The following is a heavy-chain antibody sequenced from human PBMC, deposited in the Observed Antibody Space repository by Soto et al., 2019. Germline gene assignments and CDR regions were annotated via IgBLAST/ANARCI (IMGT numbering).Heavy chain of an antibody. D-gene: IGHD2-15*01. CDR1: GGSLNGFY. Sequence: QVQLHQWGAGLVKPSEILSLSCAVNGGSLNGFYWNWIRQAPGKGLEWIGEINHSGGTSYNPSLKSRVTISRDTANNQFSLNMTSVTAADTPVYYCARYPAYCSGGSCPPPGPWGQGILVTVTS. CDR2: INHSGGT. J-gene: IGHJ5*02. V-gene: IGHV4-34*01. CDR3: ARYPAYCSGGSCPPPGP.